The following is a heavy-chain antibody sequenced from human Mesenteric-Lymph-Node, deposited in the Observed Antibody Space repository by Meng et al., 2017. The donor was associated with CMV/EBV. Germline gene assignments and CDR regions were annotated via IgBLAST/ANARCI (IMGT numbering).Heavy chain of an antibody. CDR3: AKDMVPAAQGDFDY. Sequence: ASVKVSCKASGYTFTDYYIHWVRQAPGQRLEWMGWINPNSGGTNFVQRFQGRVTMTRDTSISTAYMELSRLRSDDTAVYYCAKDMVPAAQGDFDYWGQGALVTVSS. CDR2: INPNSGGT. V-gene: IGHV1-2*02. D-gene: IGHD2-2*01. CDR1: GYTFTDYY. J-gene: IGHJ4*02.